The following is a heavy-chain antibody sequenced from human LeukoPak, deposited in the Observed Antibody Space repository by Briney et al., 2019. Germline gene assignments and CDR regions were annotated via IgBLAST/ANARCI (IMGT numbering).Heavy chain of an antibody. CDR1: GFTFSSYA. CDR2: MSGSGGRT. J-gene: IGHJ6*03. D-gene: IGHD3-3*01. CDR3: AKDGVTYYDFWSGWVGTRSYYYYMDV. V-gene: IGHV3-23*01. Sequence: GGSLRLSCAVSGFTFSSYAISWVRQAPGKGLEWVSVMSGSGGRTSYAISVKGRFTISRDNSKNTLYLQMNSLRAEDTAVYYCAKDGVTYYDFWSGWVGTRSYYYYMDVWGKGTTVTVSS.